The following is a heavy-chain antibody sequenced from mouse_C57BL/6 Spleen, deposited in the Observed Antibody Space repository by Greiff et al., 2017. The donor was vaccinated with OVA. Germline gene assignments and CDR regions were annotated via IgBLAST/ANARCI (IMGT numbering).Heavy chain of an antibody. CDR1: GYTFTDYY. CDR2: INPYNGGT. CDR3: ARSNWDESAY. Sequence: EVQLQESGPVLVKPGASVKMSCKASGYTFTDYYMNWVKQSHGKSLEWIGVINPYNGGTSYNQKFKGKATLTVDKSSSTAYMELNSLTSEDSAVYYCARSNWDESAYWGQGTLVTVSA. V-gene: IGHV1-19*01. J-gene: IGHJ3*01. D-gene: IGHD4-1*01.